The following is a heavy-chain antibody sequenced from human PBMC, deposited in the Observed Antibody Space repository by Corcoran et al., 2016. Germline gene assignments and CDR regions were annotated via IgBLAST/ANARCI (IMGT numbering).Heavy chain of an antibody. Sequence: EVQLVESGGGLVQPGGSLRLACAASGFTFRSDSMNWVRQAPGKGLEWVSYISSSSSTIYYADSVKGRFTISRDNAKNSLYLQMNSLRAEDTAVYYCARGYTGYSSSWGFDYWGQGTLVTVSS. CDR2: ISSSSSTI. V-gene: IGHV3-48*04. CDR3: ARGYTGYSSSWGFDY. CDR1: GFTFRSDS. J-gene: IGHJ4*02. D-gene: IGHD6-13*01.